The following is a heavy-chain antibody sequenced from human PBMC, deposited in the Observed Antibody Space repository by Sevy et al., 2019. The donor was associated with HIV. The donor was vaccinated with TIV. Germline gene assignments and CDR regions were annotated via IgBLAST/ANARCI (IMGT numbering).Heavy chain of an antibody. Sequence: ASVKVSCKVSGSTLTKLSIHWVRQAPGKGLEWMATFDPGDGQTIYAQKFQGRVTMTEDTSTDTGYMEVSSLRSEDTAIYYCATTKDYYESSGSPIDYWGQGTLVTVSS. J-gene: IGHJ4*02. CDR1: GSTLTKLS. V-gene: IGHV1-24*01. CDR2: FDPGDGQT. CDR3: ATTKDYYESSGSPIDY. D-gene: IGHD3-22*01.